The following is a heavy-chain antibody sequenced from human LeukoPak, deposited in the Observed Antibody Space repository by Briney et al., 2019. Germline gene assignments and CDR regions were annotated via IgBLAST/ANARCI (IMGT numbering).Heavy chain of an antibody. J-gene: IGHJ6*02. CDR3: ARGPGTIYGMDV. CDR2: IIPILGIA. CDR1: GGTFSSYA. D-gene: IGHD1-7*01. Sequence: GASVKVSCKASGGTFSSYANSWVRQAPGQGLEWMGRIIPILGIANYAQKFQGRVTITADKSTSTAYMELSSLRSEDTAVYYCARGPGTIYGMDVWGQGTTVTVSS. V-gene: IGHV1-69*04.